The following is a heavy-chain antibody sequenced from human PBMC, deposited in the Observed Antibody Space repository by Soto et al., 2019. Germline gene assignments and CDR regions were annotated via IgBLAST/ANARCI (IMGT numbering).Heavy chain of an antibody. V-gene: IGHV1-69*06. CDR1: GGAFRSYT. D-gene: IGHD6-19*01. Sequence: QVQLVQSWAEVKKPGSSVKVSCKASGGAFRSYTISWVRQAPGQGLEWMGGITPIFGAANYAQKFEGRVTISADKSTTTAYMELSNLTSEDTAVYYCARDEIAVANRVGMDVW. CDR2: ITPIFGAA. J-gene: IGHJ6*01. CDR3: ARDEIAVANRVGMDV.